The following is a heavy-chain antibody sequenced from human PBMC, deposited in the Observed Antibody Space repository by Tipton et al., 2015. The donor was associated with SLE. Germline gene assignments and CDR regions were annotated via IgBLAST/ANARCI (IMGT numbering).Heavy chain of an antibody. CDR1: GGSFSGYY. V-gene: IGHV4-34*01. Sequence: LRLSCAVYGGSFSGYYWSWIRQPPGKGLEWIGEINHSGSTNYNPSLKSRVTISVDTSKNQFSLNLSSVTAADTAVYYCASRGRMIAVAVRHAFDIWGQGTMVTVSS. J-gene: IGHJ3*02. CDR2: INHSGST. CDR3: ASRGRMIAVAVRHAFDI. D-gene: IGHD6-19*01.